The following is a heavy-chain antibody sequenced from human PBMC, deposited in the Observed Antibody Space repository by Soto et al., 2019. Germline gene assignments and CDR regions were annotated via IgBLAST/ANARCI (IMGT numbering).Heavy chain of an antibody. CDR1: GGTFSSYA. D-gene: IGHD6-19*01. J-gene: IGHJ6*02. Sequence: ASVKVSCKASGGTFSSYAISWVRQAPGQGLEWMGGIIPIFGTANYAQKFQGRVTITADKSTSTAYMELSSLRSEDTAVYYCARATSVAGTYYYYGMDVWGQGTTVTVSS. CDR3: ARATSVAGTYYYYGMDV. CDR2: IIPIFGTA. V-gene: IGHV1-69*06.